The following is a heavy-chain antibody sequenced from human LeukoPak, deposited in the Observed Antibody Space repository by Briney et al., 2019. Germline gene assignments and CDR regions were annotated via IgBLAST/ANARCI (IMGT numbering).Heavy chain of an antibody. J-gene: IGHJ6*03. Sequence: PGGSLRLSCAASGFSFSSYSMNWVRQAPGKGLEWVSYISGSSSTRYYADSVKGRFTISRDSAQTSLYLQTNSLRAEDTAVYYCARDSPFCGGDCYSIYMDVWGRGTTVTVSS. D-gene: IGHD2-21*02. V-gene: IGHV3-48*04. CDR2: ISGSSSTR. CDR3: ARDSPFCGGDCYSIYMDV. CDR1: GFSFSSYS.